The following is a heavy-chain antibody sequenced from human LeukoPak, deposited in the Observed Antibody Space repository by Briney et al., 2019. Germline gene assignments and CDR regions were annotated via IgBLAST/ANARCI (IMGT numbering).Heavy chain of an antibody. D-gene: IGHD3-9*01. CDR1: GFSFSSDW. J-gene: IGHJ4*02. CDR3: SADDASKGAPFET. Sequence: GGSLRLSCAVSGFSFSSDWMSWIRQAPGKGLEWVARIKTKAGGGTTDHDAPVKGRFTISRDDSKNTVYLQMNSLKTDDTAVYYCSADDASKGAPFETWGQRTLVTVSS. V-gene: IGHV3-15*01. CDR2: IKTKAGGGTT.